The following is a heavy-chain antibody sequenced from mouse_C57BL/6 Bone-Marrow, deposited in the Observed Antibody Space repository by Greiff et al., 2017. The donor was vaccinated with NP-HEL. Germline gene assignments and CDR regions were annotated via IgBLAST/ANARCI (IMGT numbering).Heavy chain of an antibody. CDR3: ARHGSHLWYVDV. CDR1: EYEFPSHD. V-gene: IGHV5-2*01. CDR2: INSDGGST. D-gene: IGHD1-1*01. J-gene: IGHJ1*03. Sequence: EVKLMESGGGLVQPGESLKLSCESNEYEFPSHDMSWVRKTPEKRLELVAAINSDGGSTYYPDTMERRFIISRDNTKKTLYLQMSRLRSEDTAVYYCARHGSHLWYVDVWGTGTTVTVSS.